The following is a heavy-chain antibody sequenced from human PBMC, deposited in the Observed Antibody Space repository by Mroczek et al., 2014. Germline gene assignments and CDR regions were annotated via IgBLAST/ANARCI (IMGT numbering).Heavy chain of an antibody. V-gene: IGHV3-30*03. CDR3: ARDGISDYYDSGGDKPAFDY. D-gene: IGHD3-22*01. Sequence: QVQLVESGGGVVQPGRSLRLSCAASGFTFSNYGMHWVRQAPGKGLEWVALISYDGNNKKYVDSVKGRFTISRDNSKNTLYLQVNSLRAEDTAVYYCARDGISDYYDSGGDKPAFDYWGQGTLVTVSS. CDR2: ISYDGNNK. J-gene: IGHJ4*02. CDR1: GFTFSNYG.